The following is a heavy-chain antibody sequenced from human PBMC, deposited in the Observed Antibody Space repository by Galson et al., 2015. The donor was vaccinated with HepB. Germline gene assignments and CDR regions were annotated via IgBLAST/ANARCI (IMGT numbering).Heavy chain of an antibody. CDR2: IYHIGST. CDR3: ARNRGVTTASSAYFDL. CDR1: GGSISSSSYY. J-gene: IGHJ2*01. D-gene: IGHD4-17*01. Sequence: ETLSLTCTVSGGSISSSSYYWGWIRQPPGKGLEWIGSIYHIGSTYYNPSLKSRVTISVDTSENHFSLKLASVTAADTAVYYCARNRGVTTASSAYFDLWGRGTLVTVSS. V-gene: IGHV4-39*02.